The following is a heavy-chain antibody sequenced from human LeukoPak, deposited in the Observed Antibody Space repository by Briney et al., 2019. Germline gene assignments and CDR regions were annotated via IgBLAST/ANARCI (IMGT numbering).Heavy chain of an antibody. V-gene: IGHV3-7*01. Sequence: GGSLRPSCAASGFSFSTYWMSWVRQAPGKGLEWVANIKQDGSEKYYVDSVKGRFTISRDNAKNSLYLQMNSLRAEDTAVYYCARVRGIQAGLDIWGQGTMVTVSS. J-gene: IGHJ3*02. D-gene: IGHD1-14*01. CDR1: GFSFSTYW. CDR2: IKQDGSEK. CDR3: ARVRGIQAGLDI.